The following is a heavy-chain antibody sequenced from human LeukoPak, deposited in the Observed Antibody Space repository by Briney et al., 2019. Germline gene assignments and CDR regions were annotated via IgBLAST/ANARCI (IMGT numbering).Heavy chain of an antibody. Sequence: ASVKVSCKASGYTFTSYYMHWVRQAPGQGLEWMGWISAYNGNTNYAQKLQGRVTMTTDTSTSTAYMELRSLRSDDTAVYYCARNMRANYGDYGVDYWGQGTLVTVSS. V-gene: IGHV1-18*04. CDR3: ARNMRANYGDYGVDY. CDR2: ISAYNGNT. D-gene: IGHD4-17*01. J-gene: IGHJ4*02. CDR1: GYTFTSYY.